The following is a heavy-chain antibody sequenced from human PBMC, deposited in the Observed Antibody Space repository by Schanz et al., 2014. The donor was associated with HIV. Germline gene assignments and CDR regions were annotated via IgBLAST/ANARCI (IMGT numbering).Heavy chain of an antibody. Sequence: QVQLVQSGPEVKKPGASVRVSCETSGYTFSDYDINWVRQAPGQGLEWMGWINPNSGGTNYAPKFQGRVTMTRDTSVSTAYMELSRLTSDDTAMYYCARGRSGYCSGGSCPYGRYYFDYWGQGTLVTVSS. CDR2: INPNSGGT. J-gene: IGHJ4*02. V-gene: IGHV1-2*02. CDR1: GYTFSDYD. D-gene: IGHD2-15*01. CDR3: ARGRSGYCSGGSCPYGRYYFDY.